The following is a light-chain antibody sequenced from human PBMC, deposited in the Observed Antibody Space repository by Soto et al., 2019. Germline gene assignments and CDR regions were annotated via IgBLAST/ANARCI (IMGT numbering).Light chain of an antibody. V-gene: IGKV3-15*01. CDR2: DTS. CDR3: QQYSNWPPIT. Sequence: EIVMTQSPDTLSLSPGERATLSCRASQSVSSYLAWYQQKPGQAPRLLIYDTSTRATGIPARCSGSGSGTEFTLTISSLQSEDFAVYYCQQYSNWPPITFGQGTRLEIK. J-gene: IGKJ5*01. CDR1: QSVSSY.